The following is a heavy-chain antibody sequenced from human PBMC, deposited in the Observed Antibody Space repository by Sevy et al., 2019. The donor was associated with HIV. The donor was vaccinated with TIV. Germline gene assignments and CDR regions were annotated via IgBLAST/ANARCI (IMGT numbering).Heavy chain of an antibody. CDR2: ISYDGSNK. CDR3: ARDGLGDSSGYGASSGYYYGMDV. J-gene: IGHJ6*02. CDR1: GFTFSSYA. D-gene: IGHD3-22*01. V-gene: IGHV3-30-3*01. Sequence: GGSLRLSCAASGFTFSSYAMHWVRQAPGKGLEWVAVISYDGSNKYYADSVKGRFTISRDNSKNKLYLQMNRLRSEDTAVYYCARDGLGDSSGYGASSGYYYGMDVWGQGTTVTVSS.